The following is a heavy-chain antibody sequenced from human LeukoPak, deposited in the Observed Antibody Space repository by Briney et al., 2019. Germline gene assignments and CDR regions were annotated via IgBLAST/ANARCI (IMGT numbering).Heavy chain of an antibody. V-gene: IGHV3-21*01. CDR3: ARVRYSSGWYEPQTDAFDI. Sequence: GGSLRLSCAASGFTFSSYSMNWVRQAPGKGLEWVSSISSSSSYIYYADSVKGRFTISGDNAKNSLYLQMNSLRDEDTAVYYCARVRYSSGWYEPQTDAFDIWGQGTMVTVSS. CDR2: ISSSSSYI. J-gene: IGHJ3*02. CDR1: GFTFSSYS. D-gene: IGHD6-19*01.